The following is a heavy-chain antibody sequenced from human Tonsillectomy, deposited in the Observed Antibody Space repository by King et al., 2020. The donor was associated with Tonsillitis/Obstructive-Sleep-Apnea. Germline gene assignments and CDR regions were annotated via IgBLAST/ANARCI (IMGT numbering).Heavy chain of an antibody. CDR3: ARVGATTGWFDP. D-gene: IGHD1-26*01. V-gene: IGHV4-59*01. Sequence: QLQESGPGLVKPSETLSLTCTVSGGSISSYYWSWIRQPPGKGLEWIGYIYYSGSTNYNPSLKCRVTISVDTSKNQFSLKLSSVTAADTAVYYCARVGATTGWFDPWGQGTLVTVSS. J-gene: IGHJ5*02. CDR1: GGSISSYY. CDR2: IYYSGST.